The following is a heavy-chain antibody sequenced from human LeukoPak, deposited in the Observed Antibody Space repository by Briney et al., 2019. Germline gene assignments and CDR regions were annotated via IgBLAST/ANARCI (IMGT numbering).Heavy chain of an antibody. CDR1: GFTFSSYA. CDR3: TTSITMVRGYYFDF. V-gene: IGHV3-30-3*01. D-gene: IGHD3-10*01. Sequence: GGSLRLSCAASGFTFSSYAMHWVRQAPGKGLEWVASISYDGSNKYYADSVKGRFTIPRDNSKNTLYLHMNSLRAEDTAVYFCTTSITMVRGYYFDFWGQGTLVTVSS. CDR2: ISYDGSNK. J-gene: IGHJ4*02.